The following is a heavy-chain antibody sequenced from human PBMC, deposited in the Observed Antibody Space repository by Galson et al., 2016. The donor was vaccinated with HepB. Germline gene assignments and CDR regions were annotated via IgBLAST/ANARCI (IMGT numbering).Heavy chain of an antibody. D-gene: IGHD6-13*01. V-gene: IGHV4-39*01. Sequence: SETLSLTCTVSGGSITTPIYHWVWIRQPPGKGLEWIGSISYSGSTYYNPSLKSRVTISVDMSKNQFYLKLSSGTAADTALYLCAAAGNSHYFDSWGQGNLVTVSS. CDR1: GGSITTPIYH. CDR2: ISYSGST. CDR3: AAAGNSHYFDS. J-gene: IGHJ4*02.